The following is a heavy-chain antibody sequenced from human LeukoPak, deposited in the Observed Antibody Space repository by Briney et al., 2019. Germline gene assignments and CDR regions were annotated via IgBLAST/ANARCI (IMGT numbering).Heavy chain of an antibody. D-gene: IGHD3-16*01. V-gene: IGHV4-59*01. Sequence: SETLSLTCTVSGGSISSYYWSWIRQPPGKGLEWIGYIYYSGSTNYNPSLKSRVTISVDTSKNQFSLKLSSVTAADTAVYYCARLLGELGDYWGQGTLVTVSS. CDR3: ARLLGELGDY. CDR1: GGSISSYY. J-gene: IGHJ4*02. CDR2: IYYSGST.